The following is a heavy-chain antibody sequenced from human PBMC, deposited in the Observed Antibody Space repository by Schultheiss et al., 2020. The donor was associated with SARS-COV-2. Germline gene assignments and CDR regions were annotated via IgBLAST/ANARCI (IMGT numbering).Heavy chain of an antibody. V-gene: IGHV3-43*01. D-gene: IGHD2-2*02. CDR3: AKGRIVVVPAAIGGYNWFDP. CDR2: ISWDGGST. CDR1: GFTFDDYT. J-gene: IGHJ5*02. Sequence: GGSLRLSCAASGFTFDDYTMHWVRQAPGKGLEWVSLISWDGGSTYYADSVKGRFTISRDNSKNSLYLQMNSLRAEDTAVYYCAKGRIVVVPAAIGGYNWFDPWGQGTLVTVSS.